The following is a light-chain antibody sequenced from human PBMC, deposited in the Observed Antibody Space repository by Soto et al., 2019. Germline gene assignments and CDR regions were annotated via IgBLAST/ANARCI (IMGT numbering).Light chain of an antibody. V-gene: IGKV3-11*01. Sequence: EVVLTQSPATLSLSPGEGAALSCRASQHIDTFIAWYQQKPGQAPRLLIYDASTRVPGVPLRFSGRGSGTDFTLTISSLEPEDFALYCCQHRHKRPPVIFGQGTRVDIK. CDR2: DAS. CDR3: QHRHKRPPVI. J-gene: IGKJ5*01. CDR1: QHIDTF.